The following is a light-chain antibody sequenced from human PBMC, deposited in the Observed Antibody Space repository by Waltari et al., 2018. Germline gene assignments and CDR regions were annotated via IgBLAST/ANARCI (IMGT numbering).Light chain of an antibody. Sequence: QSVLTQPPSESGTPGQRVTISCSGSRSNIASNTVNWYQQLPGTAPKLLIYSNNQRPSGVPDRFSGSKSGTSASLAISGLQSEDEADYYCAAWDDSLNGSWVFGGGTKLTVL. J-gene: IGLJ3*02. CDR1: RSNIASNT. CDR2: SNN. CDR3: AAWDDSLNGSWV. V-gene: IGLV1-44*01.